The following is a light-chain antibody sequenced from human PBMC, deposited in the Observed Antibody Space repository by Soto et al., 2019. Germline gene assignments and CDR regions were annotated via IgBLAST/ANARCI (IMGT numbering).Light chain of an antibody. CDR1: SSNIGKNY. CDR2: DNN. Sequence: QPVLTQPPSVSAAPGQKVTISCSGSSSNIGKNYVSWYQRLPGTAPKLLIYDNNERSSGIPDRFSGSKSGTSATLGIAGLQTGDEADYYCGTWDTSLSAVVFGGGTQLTVL. V-gene: IGLV1-51*01. J-gene: IGLJ2*01. CDR3: GTWDTSLSAVV.